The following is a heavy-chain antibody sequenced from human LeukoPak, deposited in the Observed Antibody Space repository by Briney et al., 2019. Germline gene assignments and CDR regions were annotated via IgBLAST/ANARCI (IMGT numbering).Heavy chain of an antibody. CDR2: ISSSSSYI. D-gene: IGHD2-8*02. CDR1: GFTFSSYS. V-gene: IGHV3-21*01. J-gene: IGHJ4*02. Sequence: GSLRLSCAASGFTFSSYSMNWVRQAPGKGLEWVSSISSSSSYIYYADSVEGRFTISRDNAKNSLYLQMNSLRAEDTAVYYCARDSYLRELVAFDYWGQGTLVTVSS. CDR3: ARDSYLRELVAFDY.